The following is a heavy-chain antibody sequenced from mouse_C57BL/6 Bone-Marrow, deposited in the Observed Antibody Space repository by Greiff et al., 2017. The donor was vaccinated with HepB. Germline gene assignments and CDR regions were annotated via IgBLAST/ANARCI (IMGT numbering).Heavy chain of an antibody. CDR2: INSDGGST. Sequence: DVQLVESGGGLVQPGESLKLSCESNEYEFPSHDMSWVRKTPEKRLELVAAINSDGGSTYYPDTMERRFIISRDNTKKTLYLQMSSLRSEDTALYYCARRGDYDDGWYFDVWGTGTTVTVSS. J-gene: IGHJ1*03. D-gene: IGHD2-4*01. V-gene: IGHV5-2*01. CDR1: EYEFPSHD. CDR3: ARRGDYDDGWYFDV.